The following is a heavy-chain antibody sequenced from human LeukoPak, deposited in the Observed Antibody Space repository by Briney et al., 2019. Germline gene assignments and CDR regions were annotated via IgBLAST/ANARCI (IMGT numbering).Heavy chain of an antibody. J-gene: IGHJ4*02. Sequence: PGGSLRLSCAVSGFTFSSYAMSWVRQAPGKGLEWVSAISGSGGSTYYADSVKGRFTISRDNSKNTLYLQMNSLRAEDTAVYYCAKAPEGYYGSGGVFDYWGQGTLVTVSS. CDR3: AKAPEGYYGSGGVFDY. V-gene: IGHV3-23*01. D-gene: IGHD3-10*01. CDR2: ISGSGGST. CDR1: GFTFSSYA.